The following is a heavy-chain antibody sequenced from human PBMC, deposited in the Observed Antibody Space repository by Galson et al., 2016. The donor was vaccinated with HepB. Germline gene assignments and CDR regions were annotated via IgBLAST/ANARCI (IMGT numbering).Heavy chain of an antibody. V-gene: IGHV3-21*01. CDR1: GFTFGDYA. CDR3: ARGLRGGARCMIPWDH. CDR2: ISSSSTFI. J-gene: IGHJ1*01. Sequence: SLRLSCAASGFTFGDYAMDWVRQAPGKGLEWVSSISSSSTFIYYEDSVKGRFTISRDNAKNSLYLQMNSLRAEDTAIYYCARGLRGGARCMIPWDHWGQGTLVAVSS. D-gene: IGHD3-16*01.